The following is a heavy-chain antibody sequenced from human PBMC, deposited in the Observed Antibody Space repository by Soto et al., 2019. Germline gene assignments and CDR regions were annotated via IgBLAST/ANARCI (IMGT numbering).Heavy chain of an antibody. V-gene: IGHV6-1*01. Sequence: SQTLSLTCAISGDSVSSNSAAWNWIRQSPSRGLEWLGRTYYRSKWYNDYAVSVKSRITINPDTSKNQFSLQLNSVTPEDTAVYYCARADSSGWYPYYYYGMDVWGQGTTVTVS. CDR1: GDSVSSNSAA. D-gene: IGHD6-19*01. CDR2: TYYRSKWYN. CDR3: ARADSSGWYPYYYYGMDV. J-gene: IGHJ6*02.